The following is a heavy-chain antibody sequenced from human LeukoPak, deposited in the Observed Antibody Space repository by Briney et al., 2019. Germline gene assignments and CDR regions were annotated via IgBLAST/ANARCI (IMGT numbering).Heavy chain of an antibody. CDR1: GFTFSSHA. D-gene: IGHD3-10*02. Sequence: GGSLRLSCAASGFTFSSHALHWVRQAPGKGLEWVAVISSDGSYKYYADSVKGRFTISRDNAKNSLYLQMNSLRAEDTAVYYCAELGITMSGGVWGKGTTVTISS. J-gene: IGHJ6*04. V-gene: IGHV3-30*04. CDR2: ISSDGSYK. CDR3: AELGITMSGGV.